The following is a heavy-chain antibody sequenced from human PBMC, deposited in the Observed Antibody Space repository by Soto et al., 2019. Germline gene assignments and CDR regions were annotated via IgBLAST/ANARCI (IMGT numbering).Heavy chain of an antibody. D-gene: IGHD3-10*01. Sequence: EVQVVESGGGSVQPGGSLRLSCTVSGFPFSGYLMDWVRQAPGKGLEWVANINHDGSEMYYGDSVKGRFTISSDNAKNSLYLQMNSLRVEDTAVYYCARGLVDMWGQGTMVTVSS. CDR2: INHDGSEM. V-gene: IGHV3-7*05. J-gene: IGHJ3*02. CDR1: GFPFSGYL. CDR3: ARGLVDM.